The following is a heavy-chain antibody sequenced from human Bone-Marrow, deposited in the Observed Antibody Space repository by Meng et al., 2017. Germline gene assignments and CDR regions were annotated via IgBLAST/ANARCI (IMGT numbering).Heavy chain of an antibody. J-gene: IGHJ4*02. CDR1: GFTFSSYS. D-gene: IGHD1-26*01. CDR3: ARPGRWELLDLYYFDY. Sequence: GESLKISCAASGFTFSSYSMNWVRQAPGKGLEWVSSISSSSSYIYYADSVKDRFTISRDNAKNSLYLQMNSLRAEDTAVYYCARPGRWELLDLYYFDYWGQGTLVTVSS. V-gene: IGHV3-21*01. CDR2: ISSSSSYI.